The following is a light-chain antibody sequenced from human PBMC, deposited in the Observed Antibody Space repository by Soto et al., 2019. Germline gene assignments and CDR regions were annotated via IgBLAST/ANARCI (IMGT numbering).Light chain of an antibody. CDR2: GAS. CDR3: QQRHNWPRT. V-gene: IGKV3-15*01. CDR1: KNIGSN. Sequence: EEVVTQSPATLSMSPGERATLSCRTSKNIGSNLAWYQQKPGQAPRLLTYGASARASGIPARFSGSGSGTDSTLTISGLAPEDFAVYYCQQRHNWPRTFGQGTKVDIK. J-gene: IGKJ1*01.